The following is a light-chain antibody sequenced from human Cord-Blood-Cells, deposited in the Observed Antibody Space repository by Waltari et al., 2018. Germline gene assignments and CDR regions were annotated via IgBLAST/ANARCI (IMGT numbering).Light chain of an antibody. CDR1: QSISSY. V-gene: IGKV1-39*01. CDR2: DAS. CDR3: QQSYSTPLT. Sequence: DIQMTQSPSSLSASVGDRVTITCRASQSISSYLNWYQQKPGKAPKLLIYDASSLQSGVPSRFSGSGSGTDFTLTISSLQPEDFVTYYCQQSYSTPLTFGGGTKVEIK. J-gene: IGKJ4*01.